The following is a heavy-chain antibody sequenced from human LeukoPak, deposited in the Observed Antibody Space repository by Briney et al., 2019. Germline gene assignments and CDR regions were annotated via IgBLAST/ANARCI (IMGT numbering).Heavy chain of an antibody. J-gene: IGHJ4*02. CDR3: ARGPQGKSGSPPYYFDY. CDR1: GFTFSSYS. V-gene: IGHV3-48*01. Sequence: GGSLRLSCAASGFTFSSYSMNWVRQAPGKGLEWVSYISSSSSTIYYADSVKGRFTISRDNSKNTLYLQMNSLRAEDTAVYYCARGPQGKSGSPPYYFDYWGQGTLVTVSS. CDR2: ISSSSSTI. D-gene: IGHD1-26*01.